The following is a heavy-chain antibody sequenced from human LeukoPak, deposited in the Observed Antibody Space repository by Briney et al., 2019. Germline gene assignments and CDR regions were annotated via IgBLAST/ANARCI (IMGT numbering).Heavy chain of an antibody. CDR3: AKDRRYFDPHLDY. CDR1: GFTFSSYG. D-gene: IGHD3-9*01. V-gene: IGHV3-30*02. CDR2: IRCDGSNK. J-gene: IGHJ4*02. Sequence: GGSLRLSCASSGFTFSSYGMHWVRQAPGKGLEWVAFIRCDGSNKYYADSVKGRFTISRDNSKNTLYLQMNSLRAEDTAVYYCAKDRRYFDPHLDYWGQGTLVTVSS.